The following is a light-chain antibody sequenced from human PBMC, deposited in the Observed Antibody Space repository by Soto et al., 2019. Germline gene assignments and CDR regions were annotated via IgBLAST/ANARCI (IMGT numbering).Light chain of an antibody. CDR1: QTVNSDY. Sequence: DIVMTQSPGTLSLSPGETATLSCRASQTVNSDYLAWFQQRPGQAPRLLIFATSRRATDIPDRFSGSGSGTDFTLAIRRLEPEDFAVYYCQQYNSWPLTFGGGTKVDIK. CDR2: ATS. V-gene: IGKV3-20*01. J-gene: IGKJ4*01. CDR3: QQYNSWPLT.